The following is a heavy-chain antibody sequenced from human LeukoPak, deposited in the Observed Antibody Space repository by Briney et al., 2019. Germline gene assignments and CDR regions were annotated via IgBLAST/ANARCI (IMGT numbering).Heavy chain of an antibody. CDR2: IDPNSGGT. CDR1: GYTFTGYY. CDR3: VRGDYDILTGYYGPFDY. J-gene: IGHJ4*02. Sequence: GASVKVSCKASGYTFTGYYMHWVRQAPGQGLEWMGWIDPNSGGTNYAQKFQGRVTMTRDTSISTAYMELSRLRSDDTAVYYCVRGDYDILTGYYGPFDYWGQGTLVTVSS. D-gene: IGHD3-9*01. V-gene: IGHV1-2*02.